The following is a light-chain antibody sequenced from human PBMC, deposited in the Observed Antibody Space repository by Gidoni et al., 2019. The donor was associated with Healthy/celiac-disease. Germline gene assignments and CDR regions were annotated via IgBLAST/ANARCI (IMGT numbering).Light chain of an antibody. CDR1: SSDVGGYNY. Sequence: QSALTQPPSASGSPGQSVTISYTGTSSDVGGYNYVSWYQQHPGKAPKLMIYEVSKRPSGVPDRFSGSKSGNMATLTVSGLQAEDEADYYCSSYAGSNNLVFGGGTKLTVL. CDR3: SSYAGSNNLV. V-gene: IGLV2-8*01. J-gene: IGLJ2*01. CDR2: EVS.